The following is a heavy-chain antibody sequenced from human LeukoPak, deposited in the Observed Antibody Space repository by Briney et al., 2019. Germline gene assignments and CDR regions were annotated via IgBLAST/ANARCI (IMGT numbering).Heavy chain of an antibody. CDR2: INPSGGST. V-gene: IGHV1-46*01. CDR1: GYTFTSYY. D-gene: IGHD4-17*01. Sequence: ASVKVSCKASGYTFTSYYMHWVRQAPGQGLEWMGIINPSGGSTSYAQKFQGRVTMTRDTSTSTVYMELSSLRSEDTAVYYCAGGAFIYGPTVTTIDYWGQGTLVTVSS. CDR3: AGGAFIYGPTVTTIDY. J-gene: IGHJ4*02.